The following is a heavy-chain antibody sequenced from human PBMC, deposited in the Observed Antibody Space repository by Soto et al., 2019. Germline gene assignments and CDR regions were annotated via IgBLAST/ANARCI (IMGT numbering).Heavy chain of an antibody. V-gene: IGHV1-8*01. J-gene: IGHJ6*02. CDR3: ARGYCSGGNCYSGMDV. D-gene: IGHD2-15*01. CDR2: MSPNSGNT. Sequence: ASVKVSCKASGYTFTSYDINWVRQATGQGLEWMGWMSPNSGNTGYAQKFQGRVTITADEPTSTAFMELSSLKSEDTAVFYCARGYCSGGNCYSGMDVWAQGTIVTVSS. CDR1: GYTFTSYD.